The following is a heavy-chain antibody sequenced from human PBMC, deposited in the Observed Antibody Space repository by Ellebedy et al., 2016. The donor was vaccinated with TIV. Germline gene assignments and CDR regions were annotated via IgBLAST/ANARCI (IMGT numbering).Heavy chain of an antibody. Sequence: SETLSLTXAVYGGSFSGYYWSWIRQPPGKGLEWIGEINHSGSTNYNPSLKSRVTISVDTSKNQFSLKLSSVTAADTAVYYCARKQWGYFDYWGQGTLVTVSS. CDR2: INHSGST. CDR1: GGSFSGYY. J-gene: IGHJ4*02. CDR3: ARKQWGYFDY. V-gene: IGHV4-34*01. D-gene: IGHD3-16*01.